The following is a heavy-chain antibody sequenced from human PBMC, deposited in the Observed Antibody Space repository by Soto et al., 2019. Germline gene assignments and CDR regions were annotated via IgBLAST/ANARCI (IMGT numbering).Heavy chain of an antibody. D-gene: IGHD5-12*01. CDR2: IYYSGST. J-gene: IGHJ4*02. CDR1: GGSISSYY. Sequence: TSETLSLTCTVSGGSISSYYWSWIRQPPGKGLEWIGYIYYSGSTNYNPSLKSRVTISVDTSKNQFSLKLSSVTAADTAVYYCAAGGGLPRYYWGQGTLVTAPQ. CDR3: AAGGGLPRYY. V-gene: IGHV4-59*12.